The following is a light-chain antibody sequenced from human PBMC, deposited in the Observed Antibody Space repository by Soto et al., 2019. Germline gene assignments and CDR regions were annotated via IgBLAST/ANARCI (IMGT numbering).Light chain of an antibody. J-gene: IGKJ3*01. CDR2: GAS. CDR3: QQYNNLPPVT. CDR1: QSVSTN. Sequence: EIVMTQSPATLSVSPGERATLSCRASQSVSTNLAWYQQKPGQAPRLLIYGASTRATGIPARFSGSGSGTEFTLTISSLQSEDLAIYYCQQYNNLPPVTFGPGTKVDIK. V-gene: IGKV3-15*01.